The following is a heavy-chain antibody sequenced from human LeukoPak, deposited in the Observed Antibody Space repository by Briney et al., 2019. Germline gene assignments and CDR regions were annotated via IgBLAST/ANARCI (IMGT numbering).Heavy chain of an antibody. Sequence: SETLSLTCAVYGGSFSGYYWSWIRQPPGTGLEWIGEINHSGSTNYNPSLKSRVTISVDTSKNQFSLKLSSVTAADTAVYYCARTSNYDSSGYFMLYYYGMDVWGQGTTVTVSS. CDR2: INHSGST. CDR1: GGSFSGYY. V-gene: IGHV4-34*01. J-gene: IGHJ6*02. D-gene: IGHD3-22*01. CDR3: ARTSNYDSSGYFMLYYYGMDV.